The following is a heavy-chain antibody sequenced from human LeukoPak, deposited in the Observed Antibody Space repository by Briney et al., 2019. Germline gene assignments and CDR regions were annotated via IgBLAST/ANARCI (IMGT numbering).Heavy chain of an antibody. V-gene: IGHV3-64*01. J-gene: IGHJ4*02. D-gene: IGHD3-10*01. Sequence: PGGSLRLSCAASGFTFSSYAMHWVRQAPGKGLEYVSAISSNGGSTYYANSVKGRFTISRDNSKNTLYLQMGSQRAEDMAVYYCARGSGSYYNTPYDYWGQGTLVTVSS. CDR2: ISSNGGST. CDR1: GFTFSSYA. CDR3: ARGSGSYYNTPYDY.